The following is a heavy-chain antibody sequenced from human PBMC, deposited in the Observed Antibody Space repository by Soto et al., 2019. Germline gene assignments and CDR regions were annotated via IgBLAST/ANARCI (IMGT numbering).Heavy chain of an antibody. D-gene: IGHD3-16*02. CDR2: ISSSGSTI. CDR3: ASYRHDYVWGSYRYGYYFDY. Sequence: QVQLVESGGGLVKPGGSLRLSCAASGFTFSDYYMSWIRQAPGKGLEWVSYISSSGSTIYYADSVKGRFTISRDNAKNSLYLQMNSLRAEDTAVYYCASYRHDYVWGSYRYGYYFDYWGQGTLVTVSS. V-gene: IGHV3-11*01. J-gene: IGHJ4*02. CDR1: GFTFSDYY.